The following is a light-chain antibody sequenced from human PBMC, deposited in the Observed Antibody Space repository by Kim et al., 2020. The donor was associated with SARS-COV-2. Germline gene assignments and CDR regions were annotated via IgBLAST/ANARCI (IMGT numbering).Light chain of an antibody. CDR2: AAS. J-gene: IGKJ2*01. CDR3: QYYGSSPYT. Sequence: EIVLTQSPGTLSLSPGERATLSCRASQSFSSIHLSWYQQKPGQAPRLLIYAASSRATGVPDRFSGSWSGTDFALTISRLAPEDFAVYYCQYYGSSPYTFGQGTKLEIK. V-gene: IGKV3-20*01. CDR1: QSFSSIH.